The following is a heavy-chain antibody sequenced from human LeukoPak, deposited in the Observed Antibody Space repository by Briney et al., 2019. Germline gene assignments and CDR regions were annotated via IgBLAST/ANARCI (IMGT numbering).Heavy chain of an antibody. D-gene: IGHD3-16*01. CDR1: GGSFSGYY. V-gene: IGHV4-34*01. CDR2: INHSGST. CDR3: ARGPEGYYDYVFDY. Sequence: SETLSLTCAVYGGSFSGYYWSWIRQPPGKGLEWIGEINHSGSTNYNPSLKSRVTISVDTSKNQFSLKLSSVTAADTAVYYCARGPEGYYDYVFDYWGQGTLVTVSS. J-gene: IGHJ4*02.